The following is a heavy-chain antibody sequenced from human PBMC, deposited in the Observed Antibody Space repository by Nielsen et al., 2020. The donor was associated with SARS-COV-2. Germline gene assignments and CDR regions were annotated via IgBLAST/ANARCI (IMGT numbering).Heavy chain of an antibody. CDR2: IKLDGSEK. CDR3: ARGLLWFGGLTAQAEHFQY. Sequence: GGSLRLSCVVSGFNFRGYWMTWVRQAPGKGLEWVGNIKLDGSEKYYVDSVKGRFTISRDNARNTLYLQMTSLRAEDTALYFCARGLLWFGGLTAQAEHFQYWGQGTSVIVSS. CDR1: GFNFRGYW. J-gene: IGHJ1*01. V-gene: IGHV3-7*03. D-gene: IGHD3-10*01.